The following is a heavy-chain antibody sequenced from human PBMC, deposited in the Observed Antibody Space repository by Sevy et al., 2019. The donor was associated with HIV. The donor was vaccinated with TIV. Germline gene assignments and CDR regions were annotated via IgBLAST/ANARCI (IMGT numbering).Heavy chain of an antibody. CDR1: GFTFSSYA. J-gene: IGHJ4*02. CDR2: ISGSGYPT. CDR3: AKEGGGYYYDSSGLFDY. Sequence: GGSLRLSCAASGFTFSSYAMSWVRQAPGKGLEWVSAISGSGYPTDYTDSVKGRFTISRDNSKNTLYLQMNSLRAEDTAVYYCAKEGGGYYYDSSGLFDYWGQGTLVTVSS. V-gene: IGHV3-23*01. D-gene: IGHD3-22*01.